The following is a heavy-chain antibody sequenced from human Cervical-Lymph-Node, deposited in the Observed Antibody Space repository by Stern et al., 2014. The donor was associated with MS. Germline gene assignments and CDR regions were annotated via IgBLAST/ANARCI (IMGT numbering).Heavy chain of an antibody. V-gene: IGHV1-69*06. CDR3: ARDNDDNGMDV. J-gene: IGHJ6*02. D-gene: IGHD1-1*01. CDR1: GCTFINYA. Sequence: VQLVQSGAEVKKPGSSVKVSCKASGCTFINYAISWVRQAPGQGLEWIGGIIPIFGSTHYAQRLQGRFIITADNSANTAYLEVSSLRFEDTGVYFCARDNDDNGMDVWGQGTTVTVSS. CDR2: IIPIFGST.